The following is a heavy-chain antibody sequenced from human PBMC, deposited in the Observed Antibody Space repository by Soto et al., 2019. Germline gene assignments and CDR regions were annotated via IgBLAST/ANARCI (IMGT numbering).Heavy chain of an antibody. D-gene: IGHD3-3*01. CDR1: GYTFTGHY. Sequence: ASVKVSCKASGYTFTGHYMHWVRQAPGQGLEWMGWINPNSGGTNYAQKFQGWVTMTRDTSISTAYMELSRLRSDDTAVYYCARDLGYYDFWSATAHYGMDVWGQGTTVTVSS. J-gene: IGHJ6*02. CDR2: INPNSGGT. V-gene: IGHV1-2*04. CDR3: ARDLGYYDFWSATAHYGMDV.